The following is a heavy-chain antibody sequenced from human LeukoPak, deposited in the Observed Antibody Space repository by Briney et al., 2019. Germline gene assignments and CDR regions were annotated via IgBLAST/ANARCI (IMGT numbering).Heavy chain of an antibody. V-gene: IGHV4-31*03. CDR3: ARAPSGGYDFDY. J-gene: IGHJ4*02. CDR2: IYYSGTT. CDR1: GGSISSGDYY. Sequence: SETLSLTCTVSGGSISSGDYYWGWRRQHPGTGLEWIGYIYYSGTTYYNPSRRSRVTIAVDTSKNQFSLKLISVTAADTAVYYCARAPSGGYDFDYWGQGTLVTVSS. D-gene: IGHD5-12*01.